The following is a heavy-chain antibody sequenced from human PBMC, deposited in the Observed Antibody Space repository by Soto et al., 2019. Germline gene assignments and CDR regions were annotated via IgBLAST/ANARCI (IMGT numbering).Heavy chain of an antibody. CDR2: INHSGST. CDR3: ARRDFWSGYNWFDP. Sequence: SETLSLTCAVYGGSFSGYYWSWIRQPPGKGLEWIGEINHSGSTNYNPSLKSRVTISVDTSKNQFSLKLSSVTAADTAVYYCARRDFWSGYNWFDPWGEGTLVTVSS. J-gene: IGHJ5*02. V-gene: IGHV4-34*01. D-gene: IGHD3-3*01. CDR1: GGSFSGYY.